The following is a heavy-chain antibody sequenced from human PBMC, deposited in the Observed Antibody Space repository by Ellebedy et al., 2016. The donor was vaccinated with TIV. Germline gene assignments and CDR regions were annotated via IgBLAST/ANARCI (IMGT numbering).Heavy chain of an antibody. CDR1: GFIFSDFQ. Sequence: GGSLRLSCAASGFIFSDFQMSWIRQAPGKGLECISYIAGGGERIYYADSVKGRFTISRDDSTSSLYLHLNSLRAEDTAVYYCARDTRFIDHQHNWFDPWGQGTLVTVSS. D-gene: IGHD1-14*01. V-gene: IGHV3-11*01. CDR2: IAGGGERI. CDR3: ARDTRFIDHQHNWFDP. J-gene: IGHJ5*02.